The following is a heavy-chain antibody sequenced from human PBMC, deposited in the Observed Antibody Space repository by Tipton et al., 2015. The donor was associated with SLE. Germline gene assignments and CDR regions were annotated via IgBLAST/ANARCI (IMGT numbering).Heavy chain of an antibody. Sequence: TLSLTCTVSGGSISSGGYYWGWIRRLPGKGLEWIGHIYDSGSAFYNPSLRSRVTISVDTSKNQFSLKLSSVTAADTAVYYCAREASDYYDSSGFQCYFDYWGQGTLVTVSS. CDR2: IYDSGSA. D-gene: IGHD3-22*01. V-gene: IGHV4-31*03. J-gene: IGHJ4*02. CDR3: AREASDYYDSSGFQCYFDY. CDR1: GGSISSGGYY.